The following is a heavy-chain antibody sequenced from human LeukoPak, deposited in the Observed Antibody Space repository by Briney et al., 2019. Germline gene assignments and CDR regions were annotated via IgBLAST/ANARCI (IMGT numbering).Heavy chain of an antibody. D-gene: IGHD5-12*01. CDR3: AKSNGYGLIDY. V-gene: IGHV4-39*01. Sequence: SETLSLTCSVSCASITRSNYDLGWVRQSAGKGLEWIGNIYSSGNTYYNASVKSRFTMNIDTSKHQFFLKLSSVTAADTAMYYCAKSNGYGLIDYWGQGTLVTVSS. CDR2: IYSSGNT. J-gene: IGHJ4*02. CDR1: CASITRSNYD.